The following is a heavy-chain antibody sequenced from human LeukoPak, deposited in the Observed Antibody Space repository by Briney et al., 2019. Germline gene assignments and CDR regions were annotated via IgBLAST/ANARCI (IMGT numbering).Heavy chain of an antibody. CDR1: GYSFTSYD. V-gene: IGHV1-8*01. Sequence: ASVKVSCKASGYSFTSYDINWVRQATGQGLEWMGWMNPNSGNTGYAQKFQGRVTMTRNTSISTADMELSSLRSEDTAVYYCARAHPYYDFWSGYYYYYMDVWGKGTTVTVSS. CDR2: MNPNSGNT. D-gene: IGHD3-3*01. J-gene: IGHJ6*03. CDR3: ARAHPYYDFWSGYYYYYMDV.